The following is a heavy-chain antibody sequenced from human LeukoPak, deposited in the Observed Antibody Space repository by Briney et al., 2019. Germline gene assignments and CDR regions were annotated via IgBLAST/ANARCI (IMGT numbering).Heavy chain of an antibody. CDR3: ARVSDCGGDCYPFDY. J-gene: IGHJ4*02. CDR2: IYSGGST. V-gene: IGHV3-53*01. CDR1: GFTVSSNY. Sequence: GGSLRLSCAASGFTVSSNYMSWVRRAPGKGLEWVSVIYSGGSTYYADSVKGRFTISRDNSKNTLYLQMNSLRAEDTAVYYCARVSDCGGDCYPFDYWGQGTLVTVSS. D-gene: IGHD2-21*02.